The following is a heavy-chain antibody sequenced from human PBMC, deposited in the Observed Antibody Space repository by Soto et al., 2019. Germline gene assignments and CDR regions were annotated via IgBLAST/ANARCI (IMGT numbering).Heavy chain of an antibody. D-gene: IGHD3-10*01. Sequence: EVQLLESGGGLVQPGGSLRLSCGGSGFTFNSYAMTWVRQAPGKGLEWVSAISGSGRTTYYAYSVKGRFTISRDQSKDTLYLQINSLSPEYTAIYYCSNDRPYGSETYSDSYLDYWDQGTLVTVSS. V-gene: IGHV3-23*01. J-gene: IGHJ4*01. CDR3: SNDRPYGSETYSDSYLDY. CDR1: GFTFNSYA. CDR2: ISGSGRTT.